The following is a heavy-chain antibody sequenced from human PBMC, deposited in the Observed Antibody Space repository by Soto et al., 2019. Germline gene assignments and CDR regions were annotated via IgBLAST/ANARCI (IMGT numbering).Heavy chain of an antibody. CDR2: IHYSGGT. J-gene: IGHJ4*02. D-gene: IGHD6-13*01. CDR1: GGSLSSYY. Sequence: QVQLQESGPGLVKPSETLSLTCTVSGGSLSSYYWMWIRQLPGKGLEWMGYIHYSGGTNYNPSLQSRVTMSVDMPKNQFSLKLTSVTAADTAVYYCARESPGAGHFDYWGQGTLVTVSS. V-gene: IGHV4-59*01. CDR3: ARESPGAGHFDY.